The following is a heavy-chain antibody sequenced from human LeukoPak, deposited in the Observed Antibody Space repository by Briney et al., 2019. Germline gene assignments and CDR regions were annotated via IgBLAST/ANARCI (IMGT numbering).Heavy chain of an antibody. CDR1: GFTFSWSW. Sequence: GGSLRLSCVASGFTFSWSWMSWVRQAPGRGLEWVAVISYDGTTKYYADSVKGRFTISRDNSKNTLSLQMNSLRAEDTALYYCAKRGRTWDLEYWGQGTLVTVSS. CDR2: ISYDGTTK. CDR3: AKRGRTWDLEY. D-gene: IGHD3-16*01. J-gene: IGHJ4*02. V-gene: IGHV3-30*18.